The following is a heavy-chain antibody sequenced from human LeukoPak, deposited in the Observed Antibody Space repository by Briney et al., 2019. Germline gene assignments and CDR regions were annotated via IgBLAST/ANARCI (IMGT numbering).Heavy chain of an antibody. CDR3: ARGIRYSSVWYYFDY. Sequence: ASVKVSCKASGYTFTAYYIHWVRQAPGQGFEWMGWINPNSGGTNYAQEFQGRVTMTRGTSISTAYMELSRLRSDDTAVYYCARGIRYSSVWYYFDYWGQGTVVTVSS. J-gene: IGHJ4*02. CDR2: INPNSGGT. CDR1: GYTFTAYY. D-gene: IGHD6-19*01. V-gene: IGHV1-2*02.